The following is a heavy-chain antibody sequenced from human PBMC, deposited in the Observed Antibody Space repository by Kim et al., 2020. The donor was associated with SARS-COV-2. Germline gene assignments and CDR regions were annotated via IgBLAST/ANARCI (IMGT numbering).Heavy chain of an antibody. Sequence: NTGNPTYAQGFTGRFVFSLDTSVSTAYLQISSLKAEDTAVYYCARGLDYWGQGTLVTVSS. CDR3: ARGLDY. CDR2: NTGNP. J-gene: IGHJ4*02. V-gene: IGHV7-4-1*02.